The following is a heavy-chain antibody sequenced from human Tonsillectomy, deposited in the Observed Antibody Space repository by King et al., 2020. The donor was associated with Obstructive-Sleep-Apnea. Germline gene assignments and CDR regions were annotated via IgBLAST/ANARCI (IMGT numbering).Heavy chain of an antibody. CDR3: ARDLYIVVVVAATQPGQDYYGMDV. D-gene: IGHD2-15*01. Sequence: VQLVESGGGVVQPGRSLSLSCAAFGFTFVSYAMHWVRQAPGRGLGGVAVISYDGSNKYYADSVKGRFTISRDNSKKTLYLQMNSLRAEVTAVYYCARDLYIVVVVAATQPGQDYYGMDVWGQGTTVTVSS. CDR1: GFTFVSYA. CDR2: ISYDGSNK. J-gene: IGHJ6*02. V-gene: IGHV3-30-3*01.